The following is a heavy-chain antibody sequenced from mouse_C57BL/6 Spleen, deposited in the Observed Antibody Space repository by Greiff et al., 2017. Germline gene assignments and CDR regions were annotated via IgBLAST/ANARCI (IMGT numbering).Heavy chain of an antibody. CDR1: GYTFTSYW. CDR3: ARDGIYYDYDWYFDV. CDR2: INPSNGGT. D-gene: IGHD2-4*01. V-gene: IGHV1-53*01. Sequence: VQLQQSGTELVKPGASVKLSCKASGYTFTSYWMHWVKQRPGQGLEWIGNINPSNGGTNYNEKFKSKATLTVDKSSSTAYMQLSSLTSEDSAVYYCARDGIYYDYDWYFDVWGTGTTVTVSS. J-gene: IGHJ1*03.